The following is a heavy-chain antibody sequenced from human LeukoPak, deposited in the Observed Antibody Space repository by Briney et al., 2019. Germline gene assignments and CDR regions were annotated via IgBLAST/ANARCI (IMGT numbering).Heavy chain of an antibody. CDR1: GGSFSGYY. CDR2: INHSGST. V-gene: IGHV4-34*01. CDR3: ALCIAAAGVDY. J-gene: IGHJ4*02. D-gene: IGHD6-13*01. Sequence: PSETLSLTCAVYGGSFSGYYWSWIRQPPGKGLEWIGEINHSGSTNYNPSLKSRVTISVDTSKNQFSLKLSSVTAADTAVYYCALCIAAAGVDYWGQGTLVTVSS.